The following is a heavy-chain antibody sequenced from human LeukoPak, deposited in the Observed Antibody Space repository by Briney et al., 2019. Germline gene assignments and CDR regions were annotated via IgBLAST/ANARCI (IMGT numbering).Heavy chain of an antibody. Sequence: GGSLRLSCAASGFTFSSYGMHWVGQAPGKGLEWVEFIRYDGSNKYYADSVKGRFTISRDNSKNTLYLQMNSLRAEDTAVYYCAKDTHYYGSGSHFDYWGQGTLVTVSS. J-gene: IGHJ4*02. CDR1: GFTFSSYG. V-gene: IGHV3-30*02. CDR2: IRYDGSNK. D-gene: IGHD3-10*01. CDR3: AKDTHYYGSGSHFDY.